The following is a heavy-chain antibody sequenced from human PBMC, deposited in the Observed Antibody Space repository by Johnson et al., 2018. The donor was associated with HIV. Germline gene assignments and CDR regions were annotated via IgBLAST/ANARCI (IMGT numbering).Heavy chain of an antibody. D-gene: IGHD3-22*01. V-gene: IGHV3-30*04. J-gene: IGHJ3*01. Sequence: QMQLVESGGGVVQPGRSLRLSCAASGFAFSSYVMHWVRQAPGKGLEWVAVIPYDGSNKYYADSVKGRFTISRDNSKNTMYLQMNSLRAEDTAVYYCVFGEDYYDSGGHHHGPAAFDFWGLGTMVTVSS. CDR1: GFAFSSYV. CDR2: IPYDGSNK. CDR3: VFGEDYYDSGGHHHGPAAFDF.